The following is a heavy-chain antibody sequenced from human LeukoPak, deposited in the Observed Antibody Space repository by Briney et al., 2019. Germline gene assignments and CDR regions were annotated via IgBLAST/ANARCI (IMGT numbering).Heavy chain of an antibody. CDR1: GFTFSRYS. Sequence: GGSLRLSCGASGFTFSRYSMNWVRQAPGKGLEWVSSIVGSTSNYIYYADSVKGRFTISRDDAKSSLYLQMNSLRAEDTAVYYCAITYDSSGSNSFDMWGQGTMVTVSS. J-gene: IGHJ3*02. CDR3: AITYDSSGSNSFDM. CDR2: IVGSTSNYI. V-gene: IGHV3-21*01. D-gene: IGHD3-22*01.